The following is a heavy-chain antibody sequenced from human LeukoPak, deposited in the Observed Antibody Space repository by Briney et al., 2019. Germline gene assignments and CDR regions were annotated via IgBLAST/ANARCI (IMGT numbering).Heavy chain of an antibody. D-gene: IGHD6-13*01. CDR3: ASTAYSSSWYWPYYYYMDV. J-gene: IGHJ6*03. V-gene: IGHV4-59*01. CDR1: GGSISSYY. CDR2: IYYSGST. Sequence: SETLSLTCTVSGGSISSYYWSWIRQPPGKGLEWIGYIYYSGSTNYNPSLKSRVTISVDTSKNQFSLKLSSVTAADTAVYYCASTAYSSSWYWPYYYYMDVWGKGTTVTISS.